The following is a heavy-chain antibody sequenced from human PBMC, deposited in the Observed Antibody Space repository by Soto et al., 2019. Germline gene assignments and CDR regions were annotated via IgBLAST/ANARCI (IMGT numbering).Heavy chain of an antibody. Sequence: QLQLQESGPGLVKPSETLSLTCTVSGGSINSSRYYWGWIRQPPGRGLEWITSIYYRGITYYNACLQSRVTISVDTSKNQFSLKLSSVTAADTAVYYCARQSNHDYRPYFFDYWGQGTLVTVSS. CDR1: GGSINSSRYY. D-gene: IGHD5-12*01. CDR2: IYYRGIT. CDR3: ARQSNHDYRPYFFDY. J-gene: IGHJ4*02. V-gene: IGHV4-39*01.